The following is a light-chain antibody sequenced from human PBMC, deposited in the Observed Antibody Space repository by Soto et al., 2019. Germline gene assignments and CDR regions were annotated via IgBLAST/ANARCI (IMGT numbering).Light chain of an antibody. CDR3: QQYGSSPIT. Sequence: EIVLTQSPGTLSLSPGERATLSCRASQSVSSSYLAWYQQIPGQAPRLLIYGASYRATGIPDRFSGRASGTDSTLTISRLEPEDFEVYYCQQYGSSPITFGQGTRLEIK. CDR2: GAS. V-gene: IGKV3-20*01. J-gene: IGKJ5*01. CDR1: QSVSSSY.